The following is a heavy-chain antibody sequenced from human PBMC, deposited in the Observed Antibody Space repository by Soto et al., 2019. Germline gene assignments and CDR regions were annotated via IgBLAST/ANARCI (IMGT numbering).Heavy chain of an antibody. V-gene: IGHV3-15*07. CDR1: GFTFSNSW. J-gene: IGHJ6*02. CDR2: IKSKTDGGTT. CDR3: TTVKDYDFWSGYANYYGMDV. D-gene: IGHD3-3*01. Sequence: EVQLVESGGGLVQPGGSLRLSCAASGFTFSNSWMNWVRQAPGKGLEWVGRIKSKTDGGTTDYAAPGKGRFTIARDETKNTLYLQMNSLKTEDTAVYDCTTVKDYDFWSGYANYYGMDVWGQWTTVTVSS.